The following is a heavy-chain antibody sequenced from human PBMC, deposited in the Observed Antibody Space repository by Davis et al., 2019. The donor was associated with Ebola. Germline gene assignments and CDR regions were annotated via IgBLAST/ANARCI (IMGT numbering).Heavy chain of an antibody. CDR1: GGSISSSNW. V-gene: IGHV4-4*02. J-gene: IGHJ6*03. D-gene: IGHD3-10*01. CDR2: IYHSGST. Sequence: PGGSLRLSCAVSGGSISSSNWWSWVRQPPGKGLEWIGEIYHSGSTNYNPSLKSRVTISVDKSKNQFSLKLSSVTAADTAVYYCARDGSGGRLNPHYYYYYMDVWGKGTTVTVSS. CDR3: ARDGSGGRLNPHYYYYYMDV.